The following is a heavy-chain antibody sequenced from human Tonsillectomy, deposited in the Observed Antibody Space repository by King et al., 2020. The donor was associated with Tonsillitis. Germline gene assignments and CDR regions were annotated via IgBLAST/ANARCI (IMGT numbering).Heavy chain of an antibody. V-gene: IGHV3-30-3*01. CDR3: ARGRGSSGYNPLDY. D-gene: IGHD3-22*01. J-gene: IGHJ4*02. CDR2: ISYDGSDK. Sequence: HVQLVESGGGVVQPGRSLRLSCAASGFTFSDYAMHWVRQAPGEGLEWVAVISYDGSDKYYADSVKGRFTISRDNSKNTLYLQMNSLRAEDTAVYYCARGRGSSGYNPLDYWGQGTLVTVSS. CDR1: GFTFSDYA.